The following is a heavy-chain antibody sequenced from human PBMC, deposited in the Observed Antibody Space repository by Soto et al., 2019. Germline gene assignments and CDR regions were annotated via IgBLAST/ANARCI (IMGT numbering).Heavy chain of an antibody. CDR2: ISGSGGST. CDR1: GFTFSSYA. D-gene: IGHD1-26*01. J-gene: IGHJ4*02. CDR3: AKDHSGSYSTPLFDY. Sequence: PGGSLRLSCAASGFTFSSYAMSWVRQAPGKGLEWVSAISGSGGSTYYADSVKGRFTISRDNSKNTLYLQMNSLRAEDTAVYYCAKDHSGSYSTPLFDYWGQGTLVTVSS. V-gene: IGHV3-23*01.